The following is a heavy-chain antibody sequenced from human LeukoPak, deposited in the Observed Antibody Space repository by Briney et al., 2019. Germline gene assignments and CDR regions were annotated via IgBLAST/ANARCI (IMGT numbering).Heavy chain of an antibody. CDR3: ARMSGSHLDY. J-gene: IGHJ4*02. D-gene: IGHD1-26*01. CDR1: GFTFSSNG. V-gene: IGHV3-33*01. CDR2: IWFDGSKK. Sequence: GGSLRLSCAASGFTFSSNGMHWVRQAPGKGLEWVAVIWFDGSKKYYADSVKGRFAISRDNSKNTLYMQMDSLRADDTAVYYCARMSGSHLDYWGQGTLVTVSS.